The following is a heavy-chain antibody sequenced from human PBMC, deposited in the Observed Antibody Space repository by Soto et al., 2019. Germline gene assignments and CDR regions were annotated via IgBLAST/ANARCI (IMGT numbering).Heavy chain of an antibody. D-gene: IGHD6-19*01. CDR2: IYYSGST. V-gene: IGHV4-59*01. Sequence: PSETLSLTCTVSGGSISSYYWSWIRQPPGKGLEWIGYIYYSGSTNYNPSLKSRVTISVDTSKNQFSLKLSSVTAADTAVYYCARYDGWFDYWGQGTLVTVSS. J-gene: IGHJ4*02. CDR3: ARYDGWFDY. CDR1: GGSISSYY.